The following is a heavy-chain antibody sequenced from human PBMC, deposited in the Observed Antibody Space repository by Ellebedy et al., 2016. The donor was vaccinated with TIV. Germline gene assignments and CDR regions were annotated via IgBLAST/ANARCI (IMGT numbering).Heavy chain of an antibody. D-gene: IGHD3-10*01. V-gene: IGHV3-74*01. CDR1: GFTFSNYG. CDR2: IRGDGDGT. CDR3: TRDVDATGSTGASPES. J-gene: IGHJ5*02. Sequence: GGSLRLSCAASGFTFSNYGMHWVRQAPEKGLVWVSRIRGDGDGTSYADSVKGRFALSRDNAKNTLYLQMNSLTAEDTAVYYCTRDVDATGSTGASPESWGQGTLVIVSS.